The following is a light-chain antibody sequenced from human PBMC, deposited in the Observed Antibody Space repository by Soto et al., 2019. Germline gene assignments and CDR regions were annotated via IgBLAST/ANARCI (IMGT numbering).Light chain of an antibody. Sequence: DIQMTQSPSTLSASVGDGVTITCRASQNIGSWLAWYLQKPGEAPKLLISKATNLQSGVPSRFSGSGSGTDFSLTISSLQPVDSATYFCQQYNDFQYSFGPGTKLDI. V-gene: IGKV1-5*03. CDR2: KAT. CDR3: QQYNDFQYS. CDR1: QNIGSW. J-gene: IGKJ2*01.